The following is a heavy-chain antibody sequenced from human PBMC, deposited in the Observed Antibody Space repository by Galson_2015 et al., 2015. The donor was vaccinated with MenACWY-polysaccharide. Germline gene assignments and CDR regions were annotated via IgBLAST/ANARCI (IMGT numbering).Heavy chain of an antibody. CDR1: GITFSGYA. CDR2: ISSTGGRI. V-gene: IGHV3-64D*06. D-gene: IGHD2-8*02. CDR3: VKDPGPSPRGMDG. J-gene: IGHJ6*02. Sequence: SLRLSCAVSGITFSGYAMHWVRQAPGKGLEYVSGISSTGGRIYYADSVKGRFTVSRDNSKSTLYLQMSSLRAEDTAVYFCVKDPGPSPRGMDGWGQGTTVTVSS.